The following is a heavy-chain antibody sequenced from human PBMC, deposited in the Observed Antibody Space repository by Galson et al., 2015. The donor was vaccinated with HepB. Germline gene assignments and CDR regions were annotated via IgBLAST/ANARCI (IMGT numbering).Heavy chain of an antibody. Sequence: SLRLSCAASGFIFSSYGMHWVRQAPGKGLEWVAFIRYDGSNKYYADSVKGRFTISRDNPKNTLYLQMNSLRAEDTAVYYCAKVKGGSYGPLFYFDYWGQGTLVTVSS. V-gene: IGHV3-30*02. D-gene: IGHD5-18*01. CDR1: GFIFSSYG. J-gene: IGHJ4*02. CDR3: AKVKGGSYGPLFYFDY. CDR2: IRYDGSNK.